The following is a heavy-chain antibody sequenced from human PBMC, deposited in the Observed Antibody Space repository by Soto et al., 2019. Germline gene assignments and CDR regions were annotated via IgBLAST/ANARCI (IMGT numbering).Heavy chain of an antibody. CDR2: INARFGAT. V-gene: IGHV1-69*06. J-gene: IGHJ6*02. CDR3: PTDCSGGSCYGASGMDV. Sequence: QVQLEQSGAEVKKPGSSVKVSCKASGDTFGTYAISWMRRAPGQSLEWMGQINARFGATDLAQIFQGRVTIPADKSTTSLYMELSSLRSDDTAVYYCPTDCSGGSCYGASGMDVWGQGTTVTVSS. D-gene: IGHD2-15*01. CDR1: GDTFGTYA.